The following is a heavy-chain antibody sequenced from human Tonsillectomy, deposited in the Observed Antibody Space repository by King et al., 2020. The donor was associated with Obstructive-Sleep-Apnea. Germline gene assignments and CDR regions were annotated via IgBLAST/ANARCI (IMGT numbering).Heavy chain of an antibody. D-gene: IGHD3-9*01. J-gene: IGHJ4*02. CDR3: ARDNYDILTGYYGLFDY. CDR1: GFTFSSYG. CDR2: IWYDGSSK. Sequence: VQLVESGGGVVQPGRSLRLSCAASGFTFSSYGMHWVRQAPGKGLEWVAVIWYDGSSKYYADSVKGRFTISRDNSKNTLYLQMNSLRAGDTAVYYCARDNYDILTGYYGLFDYWGQGTLVTVSS. V-gene: IGHV3-33*01.